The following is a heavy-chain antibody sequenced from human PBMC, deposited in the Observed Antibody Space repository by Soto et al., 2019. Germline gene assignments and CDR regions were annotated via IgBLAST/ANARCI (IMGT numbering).Heavy chain of an antibody. CDR1: GYTFTSYG. D-gene: IGHD4-4*01. V-gene: IGHV1-18*01. J-gene: IGHJ6*02. CDR3: ARFRGNYYYYSGMDI. Sequence: ASVKVSCKASGYTFTSYGISWVRQAPGQGLEWMGWISAYNGNTNYAQKLQGRVTMTTDTSTSTAYMELRSLRSDDTAVYYCARFRGNYYYYSGMDIWGQGTTVTVSS. CDR2: ISAYNGNT.